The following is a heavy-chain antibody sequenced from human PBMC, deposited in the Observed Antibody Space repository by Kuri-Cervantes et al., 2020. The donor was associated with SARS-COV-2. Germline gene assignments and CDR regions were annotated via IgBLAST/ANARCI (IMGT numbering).Heavy chain of an antibody. J-gene: IGHJ6*04. Sequence: GGSLRLSCAASGFTFSDYYVSWIRQAPGKGLEWVSYISSSGSTIYYADSVKGRFTISRDNAKNSLYLQMNSLRAEDTAVYYCAREGEQQLAEKVPRLDVWGKGTTVTVSS. CDR2: ISSSGSTI. D-gene: IGHD6-13*01. V-gene: IGHV3-11*04. CDR3: AREGEQQLAEKVPRLDV. CDR1: GFTFSDYY.